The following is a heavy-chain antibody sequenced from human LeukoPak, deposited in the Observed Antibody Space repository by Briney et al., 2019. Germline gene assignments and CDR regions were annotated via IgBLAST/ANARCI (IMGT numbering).Heavy chain of an antibody. CDR2: IIPIFGTA. Sequence: SVKVSCKDSGGTFSSYAISWVRQAPGQGLEWMGGIIPIFGTANYAQKFQGRVTITADESTSTAYMELSSLRSEDTAVYYCALLGVAPQNNWFDPWGQGTLVTVSS. CDR1: GGTFSSYA. D-gene: IGHD2-15*01. CDR3: ALLGVAPQNNWFDP. J-gene: IGHJ5*02. V-gene: IGHV1-69*13.